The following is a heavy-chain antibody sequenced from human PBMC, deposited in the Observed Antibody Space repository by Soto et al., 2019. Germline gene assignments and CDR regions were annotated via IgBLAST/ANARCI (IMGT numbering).Heavy chain of an antibody. D-gene: IGHD3-10*01. V-gene: IGHV1-18*01. CDR1: GYTFTSYG. CDR2: ISAYNGNT. CDR3: ARGLDGVLYYYYYYMDV. J-gene: IGHJ6*03. Sequence: ASVKVSCKASGYTFTSYGISWVRQAPGQGLEWMGWISAYNGNTNYAQKLQGRVTMTTDTSTSTAYMELRSLRSEDTAVYYCARGLDGVLYYYYYYMDVWGKGTTVTVS.